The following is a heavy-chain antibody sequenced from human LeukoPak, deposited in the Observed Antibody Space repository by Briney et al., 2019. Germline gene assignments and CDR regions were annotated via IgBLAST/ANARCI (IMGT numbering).Heavy chain of an antibody. J-gene: IGHJ6*02. CDR2: INPNSGDT. CDR3: ARGTLYYGMDV. Sequence: ASVKVSCKASGYTFTGYYMYWVRQAPGQGLEWMGWINPNSGDTNYAQKFQGRVTMTRNTSISTAYMELSSLRSEDTAVYYCARGTLYYGMDVWGQGTTVTVSS. CDR1: GYTFTGYY. V-gene: IGHV1-2*02.